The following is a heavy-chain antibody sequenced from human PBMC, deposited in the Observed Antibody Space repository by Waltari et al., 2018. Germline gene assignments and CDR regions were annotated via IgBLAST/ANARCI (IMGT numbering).Heavy chain of an antibody. CDR1: GFRFTYYY. J-gene: IGHJ4*02. Sequence: QVQLVQSGAEVKKPGASAKVSCKASGFRFTYYYKHWVRQAPGQGLEWMGRIDPNGGGTHYAQKFQCRVTMSRDSSIRTAYMELNRVTSDDTAVYYCARETVAGALDYWGQGTPVTVSS. V-gene: IGHV1-2*06. CDR3: ARETVAGALDY. D-gene: IGHD6-19*01. CDR2: IDPNGGGT.